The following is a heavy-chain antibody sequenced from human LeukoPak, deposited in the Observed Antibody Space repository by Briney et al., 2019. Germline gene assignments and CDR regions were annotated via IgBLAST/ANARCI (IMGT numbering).Heavy chain of an antibody. CDR1: GYSFTSYW. CDR2: IDPSDSYT. J-gene: IGHJ4*02. V-gene: IGHV5-10-1*01. Sequence: GESLKISCKGSGYSFTSYWISWVRQMPGKGLEWMGRIDPSDSYTNYSPSFQGHVTISADKSISTAYLHWSSLQASDTAMYYCARLSFGYSTDFDYWGQGTLVTVSS. CDR3: ARLSFGYSTDFDY. D-gene: IGHD6-13*01.